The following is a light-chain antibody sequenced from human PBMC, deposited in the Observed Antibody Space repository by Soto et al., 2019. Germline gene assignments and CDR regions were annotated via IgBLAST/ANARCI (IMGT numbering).Light chain of an antibody. Sequence: VLKESPGTLSLSPGDSATLSCRGSQSVSSSYLAWYQQKPGQAPRLLIYGAYSRATGIPDTFSGSGSGTDFTLTISRLEPEDFAVYYCQQYGSSPPITXGQGTRLEI. CDR2: GAY. CDR1: QSVSSSY. CDR3: QQYGSSPPIT. J-gene: IGKJ5*01. V-gene: IGKV3-20*01.